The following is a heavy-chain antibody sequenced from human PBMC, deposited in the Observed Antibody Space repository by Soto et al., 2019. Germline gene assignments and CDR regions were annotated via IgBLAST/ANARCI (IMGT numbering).Heavy chain of an antibody. CDR2: IYPGDSDT. CDR3: ATCYSSSWTRWDPFDY. D-gene: IGHD6-13*01. V-gene: IGHV5-51*01. CDR1: GYSFTSYW. Sequence: PGESLKISCKGSGYSFTSYWIGWVRQMPGKGLEWMGIIYPGDSDTRYSPSFQGQVTISADKSISTAYLQWSSLKASDTAMYYCATCYSSSWTRWDPFDYWGQGTLVTVSS. J-gene: IGHJ4*02.